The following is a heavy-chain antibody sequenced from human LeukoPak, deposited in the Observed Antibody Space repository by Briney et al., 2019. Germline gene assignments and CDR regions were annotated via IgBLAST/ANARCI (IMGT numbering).Heavy chain of an antibody. D-gene: IGHD5-24*01. J-gene: IGHJ5*02. CDR1: GFAFSSYA. CDR2: IGTGGDT. Sequence: GGSLRPSCAASGFAFSSYALHWVRRAPGKGLEWVSAIGTGGDTYYADSVMGRFTISRDNAKKSLYLHMNSLIAEDMAVYYCARASNPWLQLTWGQGTLVTVSS. CDR3: ARASNPWLQLT. V-gene: IGHV3-47*01.